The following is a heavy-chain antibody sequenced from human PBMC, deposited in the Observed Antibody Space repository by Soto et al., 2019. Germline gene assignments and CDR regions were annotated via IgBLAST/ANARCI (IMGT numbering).Heavy chain of an antibody. J-gene: IGHJ5*01. V-gene: IGHV4-30-4*01. CDR1: GGSISSGDYY. CDR2: IYYSGST. Sequence: QVQLQESGPGLVKPSQTLSLTCTVSGGSISSGDYYWSWSRQPPGNGLEWIGYIYYSGSTYYNPSLKSRVTISVDTSKSQFSLKMSSVTAADTAVYYCARARYSGYDPNCFDSSGQGTLVTVA. CDR3: ARARYSGYDPNCFDS. D-gene: IGHD5-12*01.